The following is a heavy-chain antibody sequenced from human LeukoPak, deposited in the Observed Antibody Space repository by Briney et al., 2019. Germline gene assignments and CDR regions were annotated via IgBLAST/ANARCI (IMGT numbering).Heavy chain of an antibody. CDR3: ARFPGGAEYRHYYYMDV. CDR2: IYYSETT. D-gene: IGHD1-14*01. V-gene: IGHV4-59*01. Sequence: SETLSLTCSVSGGSISNYFWSWIRQPPGKGLECIGFIYYSETTNYNPSFKSRVTISVDTSKNQFSLKLNSVTAADTAVYYCARFPGGAEYRHYYYMDVWGKGTTVTISS. CDR1: GGSISNYF. J-gene: IGHJ6*03.